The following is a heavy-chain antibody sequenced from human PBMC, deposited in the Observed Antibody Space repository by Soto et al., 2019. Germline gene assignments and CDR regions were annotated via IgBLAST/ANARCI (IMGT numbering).Heavy chain of an antibody. Sequence: PGGSLRLSCAASGFTFSSYAMSWVRQAPGKGLEWVSAISGSGGSTYYADSVKGRFTISRDNSKNTLYLQMNSLRAEDTAVYYCAKDSSKIVVGYQYYYYYGMDVWGQGTTVTVSS. CDR1: GFTFSSYA. V-gene: IGHV3-23*01. J-gene: IGHJ6*02. CDR2: ISGSGGST. CDR3: AKDSSKIVVGYQYYYYYGMDV. D-gene: IGHD3-22*01.